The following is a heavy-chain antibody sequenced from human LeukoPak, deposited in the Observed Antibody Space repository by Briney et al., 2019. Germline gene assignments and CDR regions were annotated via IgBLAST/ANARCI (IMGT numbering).Heavy chain of an antibody. V-gene: IGHV3-74*01. CDR2: INSDGSST. Sequence: PGGSLRLSCAASGFTFSSYAMSWVRQAPGKGLVWVSRINSDGSSTTSADSVKGRFTISRDNAKNTLYLQMNSLRAEDTAVYYCANWGNTWGFDNWGQGTLVTVSS. D-gene: IGHD7-27*01. J-gene: IGHJ4*02. CDR3: ANWGNTWGFDN. CDR1: GFTFSSYA.